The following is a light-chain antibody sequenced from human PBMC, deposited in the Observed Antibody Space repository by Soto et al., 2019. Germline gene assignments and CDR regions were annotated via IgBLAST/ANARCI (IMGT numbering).Light chain of an antibody. Sequence: DIQMTQSPSTLSASVGDRVTITCRASQSIDSWLAWYQQKPGRAPKLLLYEVSNLQSGVPPRFSGSGSGTEFTLTITSLQPGDFATYYCQQYNGYPWTFGQGTNVEIK. V-gene: IGKV1-5*01. CDR1: QSIDSW. CDR2: EVS. J-gene: IGKJ1*01. CDR3: QQYNGYPWT.